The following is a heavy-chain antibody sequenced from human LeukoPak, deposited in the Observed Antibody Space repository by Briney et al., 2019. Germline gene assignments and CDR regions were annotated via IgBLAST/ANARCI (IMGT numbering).Heavy chain of an antibody. CDR3: ARGLTPYNWNYFDY. CDR1: GGSFSGYY. V-gene: IGHV4-34*01. D-gene: IGHD1-20*01. J-gene: IGHJ4*02. Sequence: PSETLSLTCAVYGGSFSGYYWSWIRQPPGKGLEWIGEINHSGSTNYNPSLKSRVTISVDTSKNQFSLKLSSVTAADTAVYYCARGLTPYNWNYFDYWGQGTLVTVSS. CDR2: INHSGST.